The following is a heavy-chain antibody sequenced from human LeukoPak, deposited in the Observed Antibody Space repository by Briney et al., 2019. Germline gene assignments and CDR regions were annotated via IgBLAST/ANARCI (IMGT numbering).Heavy chain of an antibody. CDR3: TRDVFDS. V-gene: IGHV3-23*01. J-gene: IGHJ4*02. CDR1: GFTFSTYG. Sequence: PGGSLRLSCAASGFTFSTYGMNWVRQAPGKGLEWVSSVSGATGNSYYVGSVKGRFTISRDDSKNTLYLQMNSLRVEDTAVYYCTRDVFDSWGQGTLVTVSS. CDR2: VSGATGNS.